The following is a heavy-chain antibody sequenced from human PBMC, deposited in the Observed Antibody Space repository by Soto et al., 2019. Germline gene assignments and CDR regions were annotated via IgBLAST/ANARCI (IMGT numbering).Heavy chain of an antibody. CDR1: GFTFSSYS. D-gene: IGHD6-13*01. Sequence: GGSLRLSCAASGFTFSSYSMNWVRQAPGKGLEWVSSISSSSSYIYYADSVKGRFTISRDNAKNSLYLQMNSLRAEDTAVYYCARDKGQLARRFDYWVQGTLVTVS. CDR2: ISSSSSYI. V-gene: IGHV3-21*01. CDR3: ARDKGQLARRFDY. J-gene: IGHJ4*02.